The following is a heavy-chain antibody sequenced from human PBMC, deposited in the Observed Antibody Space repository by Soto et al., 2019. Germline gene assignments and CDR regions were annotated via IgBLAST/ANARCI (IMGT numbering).Heavy chain of an antibody. Sequence: SETLSLTCAVSGVSLSNPNWWAWVRQAPGKGLEWIGEIDHSGSTNYNPSLKSRVTISVDKSKNQFSLKLSSVTAADTAVYYCAKCITALGPIDYWGQGTLVTVSS. CDR2: IDHSGST. V-gene: IGHV4-4*02. CDR1: GVSLSNPNW. D-gene: IGHD6-6*01. J-gene: IGHJ4*02. CDR3: AKCITALGPIDY.